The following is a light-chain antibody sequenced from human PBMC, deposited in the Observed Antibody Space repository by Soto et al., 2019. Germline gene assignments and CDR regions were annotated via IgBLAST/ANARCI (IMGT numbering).Light chain of an antibody. J-gene: IGKJ4*01. CDR2: GAS. Sequence: EIVMTQSPATLSVSPGERATLSCRASQSVSSSLAWYQQKPGQAPRLLIYGASTRATGFPARFSGGGSGTEFTLTISNLQSEDFAVYYCQQHNKWPLTFGGGTKVEIK. CDR1: QSVSSS. CDR3: QQHNKWPLT. V-gene: IGKV3-15*01.